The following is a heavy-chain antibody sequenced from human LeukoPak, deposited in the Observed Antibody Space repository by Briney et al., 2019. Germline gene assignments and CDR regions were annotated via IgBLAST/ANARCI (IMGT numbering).Heavy chain of an antibody. CDR2: INHSGST. CDR1: GGSFSGYY. CDR3: ARGNLPGVERYNWFDP. V-gene: IGHV4-34*01. Sequence: SETLSLTCAVYGGSFSGYYWSWIRQPPGKGLEWIGEINHSGSTNYNPSLKSRVTISVDTSKNQSSLKLSSVTAADTAVYYCARGNLPGVERYNWFDPWGQGTLVTVSS. D-gene: IGHD3-3*01. J-gene: IGHJ5*02.